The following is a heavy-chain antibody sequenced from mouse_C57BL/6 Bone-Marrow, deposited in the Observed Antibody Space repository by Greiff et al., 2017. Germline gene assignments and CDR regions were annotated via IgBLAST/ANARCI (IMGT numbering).Heavy chain of an antibody. CDR2: ISSGSSTI. Sequence: EVKLVESGGGLVKPGGSLKLSCAASGFTFSDYGMHWVRQAPEKGLEWVAYISSGSSTIYYADTVKGRFTISRDNAKNTRFLQMTSLRSEDTAMYYCARLFAYWGQGTLVTVSA. J-gene: IGHJ3*01. V-gene: IGHV5-17*01. CDR3: ARLFAY. CDR1: GFTFSDYG.